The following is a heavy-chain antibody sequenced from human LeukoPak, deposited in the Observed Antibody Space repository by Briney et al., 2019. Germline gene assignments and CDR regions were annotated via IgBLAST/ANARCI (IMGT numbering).Heavy chain of an antibody. D-gene: IGHD2/OR15-2a*01. CDR3: AGHHPRNTVDF. CDR2: ISDIGSL. V-gene: IGHV4-59*08. Sequence: PSETLSLTCTVSGGSISSYFWSWIRQPPGKGLERIAYISDIGSLNYNPSLKSRVTISLDTSKNQFSLKLSSVTAADTAVYYCAGHHPRNTVDFWGQGTLVTVSS. CDR1: GGSISSYF. J-gene: IGHJ4*02.